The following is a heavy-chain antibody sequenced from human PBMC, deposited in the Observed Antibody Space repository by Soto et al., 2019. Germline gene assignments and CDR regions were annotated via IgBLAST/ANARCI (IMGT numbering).Heavy chain of an antibody. Sequence: SETLSLTCAVYGGSFSGYYWSWIRQPPGKGLEWIGEINHSGSTNYNPSLKSRVTISVDTSKNQFSLKLSSVTAADTAVYYCARLYWEGAFRTNWFDPWGQGTLVTVSS. CDR2: INHSGST. V-gene: IGHV4-34*01. J-gene: IGHJ5*02. D-gene: IGHD1-26*01. CDR3: ARLYWEGAFRTNWFDP. CDR1: GGSFSGYY.